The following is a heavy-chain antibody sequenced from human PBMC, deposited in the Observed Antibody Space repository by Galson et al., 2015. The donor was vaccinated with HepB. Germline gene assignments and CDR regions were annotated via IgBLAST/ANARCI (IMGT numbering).Heavy chain of an antibody. CDR3: AYTSEGGRNSVRGTPNAFYI. CDR2: IIPIFGTA. V-gene: IGHV1-69*13. J-gene: IGHJ3*02. D-gene: IGHD3-10*01. CDR1: GGTFSSYA. Sequence: SVKVSCKASGGTFSSYAISWVRQAPGQGLEWMGGIIPIFGTANYAQKFQGRVTITADESTSTAYMELSSLRSEDTAVYYCAYTSEGGRNSVRGTPNAFYIWGQGTMVTVSS.